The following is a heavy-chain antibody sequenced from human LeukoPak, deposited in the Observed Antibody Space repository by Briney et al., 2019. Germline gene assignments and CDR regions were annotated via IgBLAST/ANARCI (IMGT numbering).Heavy chain of an antibody. Sequence: GGSLRLSCAASGFTFSSYAMSWVRQAPGKGLEWVSAISGSGGSTSYADSVKGRFTISRDNSKNTLYLQMNRLRAEDTALYYCAKAAGYDSRDDAFDIWGQGTMVTVSS. CDR3: AKAAGYDSRDDAFDI. J-gene: IGHJ3*02. V-gene: IGHV3-23*01. CDR1: GFTFSSYA. CDR2: ISGSGGST. D-gene: IGHD3-22*01.